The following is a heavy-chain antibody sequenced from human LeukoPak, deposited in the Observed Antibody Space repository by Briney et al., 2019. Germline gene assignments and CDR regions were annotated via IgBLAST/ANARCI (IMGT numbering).Heavy chain of an antibody. Sequence: SETLSLTCAVYGGSFSGYYWSWIRQPPGKGLEWIGEINHSGSTNYNPSLKSRVTISVDTSKNQFSLKLSSVTAADTAVYYCAREPYPMYYYDSSGYYLGSWFDPWGRGTLVTVSS. CDR2: INHSGST. CDR1: GGSFSGYY. J-gene: IGHJ5*02. CDR3: AREPYPMYYYDSSGYYLGSWFDP. V-gene: IGHV4-34*01. D-gene: IGHD3-22*01.